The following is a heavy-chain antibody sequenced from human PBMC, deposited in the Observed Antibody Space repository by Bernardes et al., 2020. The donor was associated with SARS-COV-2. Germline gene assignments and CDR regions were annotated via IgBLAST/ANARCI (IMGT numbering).Heavy chain of an antibody. J-gene: IGHJ4*02. D-gene: IGHD5-18*01. CDR3: VKDPGGSGHSHGYADY. CDR1: GFTFSSYV. V-gene: IGHV3-23*01. Sequence: GGSLRLSCAASGFTFSSYVMSWVRQAPGKGLEWVSVISGNGGSTYYADSVKGRFTISRDNSKNTLYLQINSLRAEDTAIYYCVKDPGGSGHSHGYADYWGQGTLVTVSS. CDR2: ISGNGGST.